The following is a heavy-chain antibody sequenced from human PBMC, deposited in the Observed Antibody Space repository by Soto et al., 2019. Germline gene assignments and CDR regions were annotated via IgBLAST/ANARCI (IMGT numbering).Heavy chain of an antibody. Sequence: QVHLVQSGAEVKKPGASVKVSCKASGYTFTSFGITWVRQAPGQGLEWTGCISAHNGSTDYAQKLQCRVIVTRDTSSSTAYMELRSLISDDTAVYYCARGRYGDYWGQGAPVTVFS. CDR1: GYTFTSFG. J-gene: IGHJ4*02. CDR2: ISAHNGST. D-gene: IGHD1-1*01. CDR3: ARGRYGDY. V-gene: IGHV1-18*01.